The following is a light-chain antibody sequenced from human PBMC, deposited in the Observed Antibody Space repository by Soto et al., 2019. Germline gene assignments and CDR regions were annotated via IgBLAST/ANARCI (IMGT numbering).Light chain of an antibody. J-gene: IGKJ1*01. V-gene: IGKV1-6*01. CDR3: LHYYNYPQT. Sequence: IQMTQSPSSLSASVGARVRITCRASQDIRDDLSWYQQRPGRAPKLLLFAASRLEGGVPSRFSGSYSGRDFTLTISGLQPDDFATYYCLHYYNYPQTFGQGTKVDI. CDR2: AAS. CDR1: QDIRDD.